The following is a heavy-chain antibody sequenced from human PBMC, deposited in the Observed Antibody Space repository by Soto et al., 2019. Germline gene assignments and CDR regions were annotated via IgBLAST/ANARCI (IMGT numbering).Heavy chain of an antibody. V-gene: IGHV4-59*08. J-gene: IGHJ4*02. CDR2: IYSTGST. CDR3: TRHLRAGVRGVISYYFDY. Sequence: SETLSLTCSVSGGSISSNYWSWIRQPPGKGLEWIGYIYSTGSTNYNPSLKSRVTISVDTSKNQFSLKLSSVTAADTAVYYCTRHLRAGVRGVISYYFDYWGQGTLVTVSS. CDR1: GGSISSNY. D-gene: IGHD3-10*01.